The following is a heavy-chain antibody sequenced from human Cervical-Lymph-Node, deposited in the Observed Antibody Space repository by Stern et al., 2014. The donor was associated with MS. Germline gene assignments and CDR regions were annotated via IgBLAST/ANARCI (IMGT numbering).Heavy chain of an antibody. CDR3: ARDSNGFDYTWGAYRLTSYDY. J-gene: IGHJ4*02. D-gene: IGHD3-16*02. Sequence: VQLVESGGGVVQPGRSLRLSCAASGFTFSSHAVHWVRQAPGKGLEWVAVIIHDGSKKYYADSVKGRFTISRDNSKNTLSLQMNSLRAEDTAVYYCARDSNGFDYTWGAYRLTSYDYWGQGTLVTVSS. CDR2: IIHDGSKK. V-gene: IGHV3-30-3*01. CDR1: GFTFSSHA.